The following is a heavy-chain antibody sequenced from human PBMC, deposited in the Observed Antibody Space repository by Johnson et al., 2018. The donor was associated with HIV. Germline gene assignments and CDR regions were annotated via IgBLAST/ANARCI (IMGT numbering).Heavy chain of an antibody. CDR3: TSGYDVYDI. D-gene: IGHD2-8*01. V-gene: IGHV3-13*01. J-gene: IGHJ3*02. CDR2: IGSVGDT. Sequence: VQLVESGGVVVQPGGSPRLPCAAPGFTFSRYDIKWVRQGPGMGLEWLSIIGSVGDTSYPGSVKGRFTISRDDSKATFYLQMNSLKTEDTAVYYCTSGYDVYDIWGQGTTVTVSS. CDR1: GFTFSRYD.